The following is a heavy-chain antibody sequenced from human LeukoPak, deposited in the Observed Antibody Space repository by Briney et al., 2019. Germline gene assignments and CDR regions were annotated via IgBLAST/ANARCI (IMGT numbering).Heavy chain of an antibody. CDR3: ARDDTVTAFF. CDR1: GFTFSSYS. Sequence: GGSLRLSCAASGFTFSSYSMNRVRQAPGKGLEWVSSISSSSSYIYYADSVKGRFTISRDNAKNSLYLQMNSLRAEDTAVYYCARDDTVTAFFWGQGTLVTVSS. V-gene: IGHV3-21*01. J-gene: IGHJ4*02. CDR2: ISSSSSYI. D-gene: IGHD5-18*01.